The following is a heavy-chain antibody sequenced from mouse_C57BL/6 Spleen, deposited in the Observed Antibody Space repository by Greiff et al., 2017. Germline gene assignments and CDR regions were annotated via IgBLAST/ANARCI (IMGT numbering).Heavy chain of an antibody. J-gene: IGHJ3*01. CDR3: AREELTVSFAY. V-gene: IGHV5-4*01. Sequence: DVMLVESGGGLVKPGGSLKLSCAASGFTFSSYAMSWVRQTPEKRLEWVATISDGGSYTYYPDNVKGRFTISRDNANNNLYLQMSHLKSEDTAMYYCAREELTVSFAYWGQGTLVTVSA. CDR1: GFTFSSYA. CDR2: ISDGGSYT. D-gene: IGHD4-1*01.